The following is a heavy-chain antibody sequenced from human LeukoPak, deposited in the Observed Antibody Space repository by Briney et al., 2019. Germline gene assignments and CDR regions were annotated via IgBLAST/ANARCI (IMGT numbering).Heavy chain of an antibody. Sequence: GGSLRLSCAASGFTFSSYAMHWVRQAPGKGLEWVAVISYDGSNKYYADSVKGRFTISRDNSKNTLYLQMNSLRAEDTAVYYCARGARRFREFARLDYWGQGTLVTVSS. CDR2: ISYDGSNK. CDR1: GFTFSSYA. D-gene: IGHD3-10*01. J-gene: IGHJ4*02. CDR3: ARGARRFREFARLDY. V-gene: IGHV3-30*04.